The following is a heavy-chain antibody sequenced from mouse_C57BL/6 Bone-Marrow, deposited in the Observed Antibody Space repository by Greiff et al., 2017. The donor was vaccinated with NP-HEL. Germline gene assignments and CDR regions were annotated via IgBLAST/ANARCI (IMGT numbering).Heavy chain of an antibody. J-gene: IGHJ3*01. CDR1: GYTFPDYN. D-gene: IGHD1-1*01. V-gene: IGHV1-22*01. CDR3: AGGYYGRAWFAY. CDR2: LIPNNGGT. Sequence: VQLQQSGPELVKPGASVKMSCKASGYTFPDYNMHWVKQSHGQSLAWIGYLIPNNGGTSYNQKFTGKATLTVNKSSSTAYMELRSLKSEDSAVEYCAGGYYGRAWFAYWGQGTLVTVSA.